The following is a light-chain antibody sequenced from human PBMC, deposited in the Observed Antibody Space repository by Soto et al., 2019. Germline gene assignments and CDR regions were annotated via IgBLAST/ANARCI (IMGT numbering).Light chain of an antibody. CDR3: GTWDSGLSAV. V-gene: IGLV1-51*01. J-gene: IGLJ2*01. CDR2: DNN. CDR1: GSNIGSNY. Sequence: QSVLTQPPSVSAAPGQTVTISCSGSGSNIGSNYVSWYQHLPGTAPKLLIYDNNKRSSGIPDRFSGSQSGTSATLGITGLQTGDEADYYCGTWDSGLSAVFGGGTKLTVL.